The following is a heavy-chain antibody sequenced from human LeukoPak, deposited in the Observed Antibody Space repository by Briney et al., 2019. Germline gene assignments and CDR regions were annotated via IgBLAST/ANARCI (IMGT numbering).Heavy chain of an antibody. D-gene: IGHD2-2*01. Sequence: GGSLRLSCAASGFTFSSYGMNWVRQAPGKGLEWVSSISSSSSYIYYADSVKGRFTISRDNAKNSLYLQMNSLRAEDTAVYYCAREVVVVPAAIPGGAFDIWGQGTMVTVSS. CDR2: ISSSSSYI. V-gene: IGHV3-21*01. J-gene: IGHJ3*02. CDR1: GFTFSSYG. CDR3: AREVVVVPAAIPGGAFDI.